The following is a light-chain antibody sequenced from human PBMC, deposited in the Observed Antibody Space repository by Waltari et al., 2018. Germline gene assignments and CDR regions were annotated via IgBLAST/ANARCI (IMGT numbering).Light chain of an antibody. Sequence: DIVMTQPPDSLAVSLGERATINCKSSQSVLYSSNNKNYLAWYQQKPGQPPKLLIYWASTRESGVPDRFSGSGSGTDFTLTISSLQAEDVAVYYCQQYYNTPFTFGGGTKVEIK. CDR1: QSVLYSSNNKNY. CDR3: QQYYNTPFT. CDR2: WAS. V-gene: IGKV4-1*01. J-gene: IGKJ4*01.